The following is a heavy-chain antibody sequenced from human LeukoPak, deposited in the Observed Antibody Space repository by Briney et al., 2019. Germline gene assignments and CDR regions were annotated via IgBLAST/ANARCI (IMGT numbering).Heavy chain of an antibody. CDR2: INSDGSGT. CDR3: ARVSSGYYHFDY. D-gene: IGHD3-22*01. Sequence: GGSLRLSCAVSGFTFSRNSMHWVRQAPGKGLVWVSRINSDGSGTSYADSVKGRFTISRDNAKNTLYLQMNSLRAEDTAVYYCARVSSGYYHFDYWGQGTLVTVSS. CDR1: GFTFSRNS. J-gene: IGHJ4*02. V-gene: IGHV3-74*01.